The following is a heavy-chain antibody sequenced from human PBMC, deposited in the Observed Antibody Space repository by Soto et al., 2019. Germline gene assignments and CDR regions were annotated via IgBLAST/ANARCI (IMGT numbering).Heavy chain of an antibody. CDR1: GYTFTSYG. J-gene: IGHJ6*02. Sequence: QVQLVQSGAEVKKPGASVKVSCKASGYTFTSYGISWVRQAPGQGLEWMGGIIPIFGTANYAQKFQGRVTITADESTSTAYMELSSLRSEDTAVYYCARDDELGDTAMVLSYYYGMDVWGQGTTVTVSS. CDR2: IIPIFGTA. V-gene: IGHV1-69*13. D-gene: IGHD5-18*01. CDR3: ARDDELGDTAMVLSYYYGMDV.